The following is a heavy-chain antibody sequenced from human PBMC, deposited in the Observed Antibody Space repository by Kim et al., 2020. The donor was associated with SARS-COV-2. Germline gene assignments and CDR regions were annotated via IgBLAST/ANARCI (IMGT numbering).Heavy chain of an antibody. Sequence: SETLSLTCTVSGGSISSYYWSWIRQPPGKGLEWIGYIYYSGSTNYNPSLKSRVTISVDTSKNQFSLKLSSVTAADTAVYYCARGLRITICGVVIIPGAFDIWGQGTMVTVSS. V-gene: IGHV4-59*01. CDR1: GGSISSYY. J-gene: IGHJ3*02. CDR3: ARGLRITICGVVIIPGAFDI. CDR2: IYYSGST. D-gene: IGHD3-3*01.